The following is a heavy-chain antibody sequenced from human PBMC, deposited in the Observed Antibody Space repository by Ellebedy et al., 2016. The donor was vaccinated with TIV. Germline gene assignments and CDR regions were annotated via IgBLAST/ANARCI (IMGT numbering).Heavy chain of an antibody. CDR3: ARSQRMGYSYDAFDI. V-gene: IGHV1-2*02. CDR1: GYTFTSYG. D-gene: IGHD5-18*01. J-gene: IGHJ3*02. Sequence: ASVKVSCKASGYTFTSYGISWVRQAPGQGLEWMGWINPNSGGTNYAQKFQGRVTMTRDTSISTAYMELSRLRSDDTAVYYCARSQRMGYSYDAFDIWGQGTMVTVSS. CDR2: INPNSGGT.